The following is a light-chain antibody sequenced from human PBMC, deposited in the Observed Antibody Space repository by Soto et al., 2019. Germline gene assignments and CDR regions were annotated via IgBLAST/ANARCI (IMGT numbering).Light chain of an antibody. J-gene: IGKJ5*01. CDR3: HQYNNRPPST. V-gene: IGKV3-15*01. Sequence: ERVMTHSPGALSASPGEGCTLSCMASQSVNHNVAWYQQKPGQAPRLLIYGARSRATGVPDRFSGSGTGTDFTLTISSLQAEDFGVYFCHQYNNRPPSTFGQGTRLEIK. CDR1: QSVNHN. CDR2: GAR.